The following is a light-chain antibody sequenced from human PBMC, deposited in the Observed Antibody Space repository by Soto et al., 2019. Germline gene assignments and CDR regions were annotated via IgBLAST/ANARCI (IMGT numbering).Light chain of an antibody. Sequence: EIVLTQSPGTLSLSPGERATLSCRASQSVTRTYLAWYKQKPGQAPRLLIYGASKRQSGVPARFSGGGSGTDFTLTISSLEPEDFAVYYCQQFSGSVTFGGGTRVDI. CDR3: QQFSGSVT. J-gene: IGKJ4*01. CDR2: GAS. CDR1: QSVTRTY. V-gene: IGKV3-20*01.